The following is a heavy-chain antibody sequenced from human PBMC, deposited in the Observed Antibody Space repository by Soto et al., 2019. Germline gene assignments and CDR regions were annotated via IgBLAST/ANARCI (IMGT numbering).Heavy chain of an antibody. CDR1: GFTFSNYW. D-gene: IGHD3-3*01. V-gene: IGHV3-74*01. CDR3: ARDRGLRSSPYHFSLDV. Sequence: PGGSLRLSCAASGFTFSNYWMHWVRQAPGKGLVWVSRINSDGSGASYADSVKGRFTISRDNAKNTLFLQMNSLRAEDTAVYCCARDRGLRSSPYHFSLDVWGQGTTVTVSS. J-gene: IGHJ6*02. CDR2: INSDGSGA.